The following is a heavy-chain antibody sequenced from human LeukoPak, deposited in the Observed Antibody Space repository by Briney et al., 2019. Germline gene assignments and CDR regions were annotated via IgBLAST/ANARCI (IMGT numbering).Heavy chain of an antibody. CDR1: GGSISSYY. Sequence: SETLSLICTVSGGSISSYYWSWIRQPAGKGLEWIGRIYTSGSTNYNPSLKSRVTMSVDTSKNQFSLKLSSVTAADTAVYYCARAGYCSSTSCTNWFDPWGQGTLVTVSS. V-gene: IGHV4-4*07. CDR3: ARAGYCSSTSCTNWFDP. D-gene: IGHD2-2*01. CDR2: IYTSGST. J-gene: IGHJ5*02.